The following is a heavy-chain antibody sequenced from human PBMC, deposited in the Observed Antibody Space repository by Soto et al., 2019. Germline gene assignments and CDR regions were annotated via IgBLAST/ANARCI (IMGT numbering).Heavy chain of an antibody. Sequence: GWSLRLSCASSVFNFSSYWMHWVRQAPGKGLVWVSRINSDGSSTSYADSVKGRFTISRDNAKNTLYLQMNSLRAEDTAVYYCARDVLRFLEWSNSYYYYYGMDVWGQGTTVTVSS. D-gene: IGHD3-3*01. CDR2: INSDGSST. V-gene: IGHV3-74*01. CDR3: ARDVLRFLEWSNSYYYYYGMDV. J-gene: IGHJ6*02. CDR1: VFNFSSYW.